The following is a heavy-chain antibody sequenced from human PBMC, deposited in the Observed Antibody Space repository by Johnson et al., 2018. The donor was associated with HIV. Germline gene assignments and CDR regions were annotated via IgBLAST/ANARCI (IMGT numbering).Heavy chain of an antibody. Sequence: QVLLVESGGGLVQPGGSLRLSCAASGFTFSSYALHWVRQAPGKGLEWVAVISYDGRDASYADSVKGRFTSSRDNSKNTLYLQMNSLRPEDSAVYYCATLWFGEVSVYDAFDVWGQGTMVTVSS. CDR1: GFTFSSYA. V-gene: IGHV3-30*04. D-gene: IGHD3-10*01. J-gene: IGHJ3*01. CDR3: ATLWFGEVSVYDAFDV. CDR2: ISYDGRDA.